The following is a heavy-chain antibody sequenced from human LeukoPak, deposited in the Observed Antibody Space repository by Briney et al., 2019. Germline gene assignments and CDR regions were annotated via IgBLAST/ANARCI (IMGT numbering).Heavy chain of an antibody. V-gene: IGHV3-30*18. Sequence: PGGSLRLSCAASGFTFSTYWMHWVRQAPGKGLEWVAVISYDGSNKYYADSVKGRFTISRDNSKNTLYLHMNSLRAEDTAVYYCAKGYFVVGATFFDYWGQGTLVTVSS. J-gene: IGHJ4*02. CDR1: GFTFSTYW. D-gene: IGHD1-26*01. CDR2: ISYDGSNK. CDR3: AKGYFVVGATFFDY.